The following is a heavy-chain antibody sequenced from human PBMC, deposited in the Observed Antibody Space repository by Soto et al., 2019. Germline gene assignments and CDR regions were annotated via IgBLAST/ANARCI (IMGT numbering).Heavy chain of an antibody. CDR1: GGSVSSGSYY. D-gene: IGHD6-6*01. Sequence: SSETLSLTCTVSGGSVSSGSYYWSWIRQPPGKGLEWIGYIYYSGSTNYNPSLKSRVTISVDTSKNQFSLKLSSVAAADTAVYYCAREVAALNNWFDPWGQGTLVTVS. V-gene: IGHV4-61*01. CDR2: IYYSGST. J-gene: IGHJ5*02. CDR3: AREVAALNNWFDP.